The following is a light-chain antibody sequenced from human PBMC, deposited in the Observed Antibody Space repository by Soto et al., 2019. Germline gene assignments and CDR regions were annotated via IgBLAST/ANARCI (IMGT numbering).Light chain of an antibody. Sequence: DIVMTQTPLSSPVTLGQPPSFSCRPSQSLVHSDGTTYLSWLKQRPGQPPRLLIDKVSNRLSGVPSRFSGSGAGTDFTLKISRVEAEDVGVYYCMHASQPFTFGPGTNVDIK. J-gene: IGKJ3*01. CDR3: MHASQPFT. CDR1: QSLVHSDGTTY. V-gene: IGKV2-24*01. CDR2: KVS.